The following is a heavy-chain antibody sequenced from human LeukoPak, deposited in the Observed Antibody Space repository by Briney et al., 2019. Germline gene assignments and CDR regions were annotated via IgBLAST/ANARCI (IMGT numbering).Heavy chain of an antibody. CDR3: ARGIYDFWSGSNSDAFDI. CDR1: GASISSYY. D-gene: IGHD3-3*01. CDR2: IYSNGRT. V-gene: IGHV4-4*07. J-gene: IGHJ3*02. Sequence: SETLSLTCSVSGASISSYYWTWIRQPPGRGLEWIGRIYSNGRTNYNPSLRSRVTMSVDTSKNQFSLKLSSVTAADTAVYYCARGIYDFWSGSNSDAFDIWGQGTMVTVSS.